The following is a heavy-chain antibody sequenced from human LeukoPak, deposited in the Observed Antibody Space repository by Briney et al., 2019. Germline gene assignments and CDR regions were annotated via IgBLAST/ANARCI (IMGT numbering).Heavy chain of an antibody. CDR3: TTAPCRGGDCYSDY. CDR1: GFTFSSYA. Sequence: GGSLRLSCAASGFTFSSYAMHWVRQAPGKGLEWVAVIWYDGSNEYYADSVKGRFTISRDNSKNTLYLHMNSLRAEDTALYYCTTAPCRGGDCYSDYWGQGTLVTVSS. J-gene: IGHJ4*02. CDR2: IWYDGSNE. V-gene: IGHV3-33*01. D-gene: IGHD2-21*02.